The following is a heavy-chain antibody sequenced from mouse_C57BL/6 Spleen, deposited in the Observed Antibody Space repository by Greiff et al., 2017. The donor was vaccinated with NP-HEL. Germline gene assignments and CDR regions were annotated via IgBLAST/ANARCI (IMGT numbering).Heavy chain of an antibody. CDR3: ARPLYGY. Sequence: EVQLVESGGGLVKPGGSLKLSCAASGFTFSDYGMHWVRQAPEKGLEWVAYISSGSSTIYYADTVKGRFTISRDNAKNTLFLQMTSLRSEDTAMYYCARPLYGYWGQGTTLTVSS. V-gene: IGHV5-17*01. CDR1: GFTFSDYG. J-gene: IGHJ2*01. D-gene: IGHD2-12*01. CDR2: ISSGSSTI.